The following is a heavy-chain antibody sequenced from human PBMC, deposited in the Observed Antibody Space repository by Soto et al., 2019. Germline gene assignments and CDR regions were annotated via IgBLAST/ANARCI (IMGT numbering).Heavy chain of an antibody. Sequence: GGSLRLSCAASGFTFSSYSMNWVRQAPGKGLEWVSSISSSSSYIYYADSVKGRFTISRDNAKNSLYLQMNSLRAEDTAVYYCARDLKQWLVQGYYYGMDVWGQGTTVTV. CDR1: GFTFSSYS. CDR2: ISSSSSYI. J-gene: IGHJ6*02. CDR3: ARDLKQWLVQGYYYGMDV. V-gene: IGHV3-21*01. D-gene: IGHD6-19*01.